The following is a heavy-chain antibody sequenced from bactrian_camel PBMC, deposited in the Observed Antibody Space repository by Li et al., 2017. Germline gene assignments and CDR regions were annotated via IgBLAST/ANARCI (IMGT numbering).Heavy chain of an antibody. D-gene: IGHD3*01. J-gene: IGHJ4*01. V-gene: IGHV3-2*01. CDR3: AADPRGSGY. CDR1: GDTYSVNC. CDR2: INLRAATWEGDGT. Sequence: HVQLVESGGGSVQAGGSLRLSCVASGDTYSVNCMGWFRQAPGKGLEWIASINLRAATWEGDGTNYADSVKGKFTVVRGNAKNTAYLQMNSLKPEDTAVYYCAADPRGSGYWGQGTQVTVS.